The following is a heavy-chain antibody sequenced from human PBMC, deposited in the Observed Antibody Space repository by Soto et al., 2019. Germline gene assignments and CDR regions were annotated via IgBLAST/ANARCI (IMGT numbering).Heavy chain of an antibody. V-gene: IGHV1-2*02. CDR3: ARQWPAKDAFDI. D-gene: IGHD6-19*01. CDR2: INPNSGGT. Sequence: SVTVSYMPSGSTFPGYFMRCVLLAPGQVLEWMGWINPNSGGTNYAQKFQGRVTMTRDTSISTAYMELSRLRSDDTAVYYCARQWPAKDAFDIWGQGKMVNGS. J-gene: IGHJ3*02. CDR1: GSTFPGYF.